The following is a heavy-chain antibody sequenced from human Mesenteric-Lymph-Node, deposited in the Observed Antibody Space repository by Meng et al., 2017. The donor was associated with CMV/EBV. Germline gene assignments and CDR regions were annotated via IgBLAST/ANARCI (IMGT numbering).Heavy chain of an antibody. Sequence: GESLKISCVASGFSFSSYVMDWVRRAPGKGLEWVSAINTSGDSVYYADSVKGRFIVSRDNSKNTMYLQMNSPRAEDTAVYYCAKDAGTATGLSALDIWGQGAVVTVSS. CDR3: AKDAGTATGLSALDI. D-gene: IGHD3-9*01. V-gene: IGHV3-23*01. CDR2: INTSGDSV. J-gene: IGHJ3*02. CDR1: GFSFSSYV.